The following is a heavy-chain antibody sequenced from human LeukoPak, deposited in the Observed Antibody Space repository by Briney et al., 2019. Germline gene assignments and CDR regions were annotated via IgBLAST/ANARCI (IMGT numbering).Heavy chain of an antibody. CDR2: IYYSGST. J-gene: IGHJ4*02. V-gene: IGHV4-39*01. D-gene: IGHD2-21*02. CDR1: GGSISSSSYY. CDR3: ARSIVVVTAPFDY. Sequence: SETLSLXCTVSGGSISSSSYYWGWIRQPPEKGLEWIGSIYYSGSTYYNPSLKSRVTISVDTSKNQFSLKLSSVTAADTAVYYCARSIVVVTAPFDYWGQGTLVTVSS.